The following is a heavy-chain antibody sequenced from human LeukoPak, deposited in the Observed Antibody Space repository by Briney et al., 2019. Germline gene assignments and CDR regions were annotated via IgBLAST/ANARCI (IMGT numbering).Heavy chain of an antibody. V-gene: IGHV3-13*01. D-gene: IGHD5-18*01. CDR3: VREARGYHYTYFDY. Sequence: PGGSLSLSCTASGFPLGSHDMHWVRQLPGQGLEWVAAVSSGFHAFFADSVQGRFTVSREDARNSLYLQMNSLRAGDTAVYYCVREARGYHYTYFDYWGQGTLVTVSS. CDR2: VSSGFHA. CDR1: GFPLGSHD. J-gene: IGHJ4*02.